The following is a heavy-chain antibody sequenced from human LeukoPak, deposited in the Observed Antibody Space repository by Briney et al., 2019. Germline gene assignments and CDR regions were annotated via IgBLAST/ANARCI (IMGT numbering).Heavy chain of an antibody. V-gene: IGHV5-10-1*01. CDR3: ARHAVDYCGISAYYQFDY. CDR1: GSTFTTYW. J-gene: IGHJ4*02. D-gene: IGHD3-22*01. Sequence: GGSLEIPGQCSGSTFTTYWISWARRLPGKGREGMGRFVPSDAYTNIRPSFQGHVVNSGDKSTSAAYLQWSSLKASDTAVYYCARHAVDYCGISAYYQFDYWGQGTLVSVSS. CDR2: FVPSDAYT.